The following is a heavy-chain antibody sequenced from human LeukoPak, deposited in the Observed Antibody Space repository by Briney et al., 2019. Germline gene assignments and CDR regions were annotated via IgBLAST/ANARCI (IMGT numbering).Heavy chain of an antibody. CDR1: GFTFSNYW. J-gene: IGHJ6*02. Sequence: PGGSLRLSCAASGFTFSNYWMSWVRQAPGKGLEWVANIKQDEIEKYFVDSVKGRFTLSRDNAKNSLYLQMNSLRAEDTAVYYCARDDAMIVDYYYGMDVWGQGTTVTVSS. D-gene: IGHD3-22*01. CDR2: IKQDEIEK. V-gene: IGHV3-7*01. CDR3: ARDDAMIVDYYYGMDV.